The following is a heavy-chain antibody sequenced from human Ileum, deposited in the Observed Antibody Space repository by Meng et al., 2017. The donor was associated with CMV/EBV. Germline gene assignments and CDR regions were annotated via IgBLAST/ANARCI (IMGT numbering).Heavy chain of an antibody. CDR1: RFIFSNYE. CDR2: ISRTSSYI. V-gene: IGHV3-21*01. D-gene: IGHD3-16*01. J-gene: IGHJ4*02. Sequence: GSRKISGAASRFIFSNYEMNWVRQAPGKGLEWVSSISRTSSYIYYSDLVKGRFTISRDNAENSLYLQMNSLRGEDTAVYFCARVGDSGGPLGYWGQGTLVTVSS. CDR3: ARVGDSGGPLGY.